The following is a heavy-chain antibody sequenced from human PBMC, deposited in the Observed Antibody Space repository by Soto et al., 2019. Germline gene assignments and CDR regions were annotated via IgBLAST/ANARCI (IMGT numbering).Heavy chain of an antibody. CDR1: GDSVSSDRYF. D-gene: IGHD1-26*01. V-gene: IGHV4-61*01. CDR3: ARIVAGATVDL. J-gene: IGHJ5*02. Sequence: SETLSLTCSVSGDSVSSDRYFWTWIRQPPGKGLEWIAYISYTGDTNYNPSLKSRVTISVDTSRNQFSLTLTSVTAADTAVYFCARIVAGATVDLWGQGSLVTVSS. CDR2: ISYTGDT.